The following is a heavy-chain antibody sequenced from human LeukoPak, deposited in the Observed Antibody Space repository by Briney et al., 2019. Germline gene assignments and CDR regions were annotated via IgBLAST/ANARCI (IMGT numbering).Heavy chain of an antibody. Sequence: GGSLRLSCAASGFTFSSYAMSWVRQAPGKGLEWVSAISGSGGSTYYADSVKGRFTISRDNSKNTLYLQMNSLRAEDTAVHYCAKVGLVVVVAATLGAFDIWGQGTMVTVSS. CDR2: ISGSGGST. V-gene: IGHV3-23*01. CDR1: GFTFSSYA. D-gene: IGHD2-15*01. CDR3: AKVGLVVVVAATLGAFDI. J-gene: IGHJ3*02.